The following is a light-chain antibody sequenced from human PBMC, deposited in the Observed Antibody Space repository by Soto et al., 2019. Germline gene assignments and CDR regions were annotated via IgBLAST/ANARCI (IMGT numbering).Light chain of an antibody. J-gene: IGKJ4*01. CDR1: QGVGTL. V-gene: IGKV1D-16*01. Sequence: DIQMTPSPSSLSASVGDRVTITCRASQGVGTLLTWYQQKPEKPPKSLIYGASNLQRGVPSRFSGSGSGTDFTLTISSLQPEDFATYYCQQYSGYPTFGGGTKVEIK. CDR3: QQYSGYPT. CDR2: GAS.